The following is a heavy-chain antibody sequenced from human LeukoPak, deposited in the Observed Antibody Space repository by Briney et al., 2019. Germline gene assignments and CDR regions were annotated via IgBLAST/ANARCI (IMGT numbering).Heavy chain of an antibody. J-gene: IGHJ6*02. CDR1: GFTFNNYW. CDR2: INNDGSSA. Sequence: HTGGSLRLSCAASGFTFNNYWIHWVRQVPGKGLVWVSRINNDGSSASYVDSVKGRFTTSRDNAKNTLFLQMNSLRAEDTAVYYCARRGTGHGMDVWGQGTTVIVSS. CDR3: ARRGTGHGMDV. V-gene: IGHV3-74*01. D-gene: IGHD1-1*01.